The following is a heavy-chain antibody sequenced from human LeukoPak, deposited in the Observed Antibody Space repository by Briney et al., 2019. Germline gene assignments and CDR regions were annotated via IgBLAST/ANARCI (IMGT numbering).Heavy chain of an antibody. CDR3: ARDLAYSGGNSEVGDY. Sequence: SGGSLRLSCAASGFTFSSYSMNWVRQAPGKGLEWVSSISSSSSYIYYADSVKGRFTISRDNAKNSLYLQMNSLRAEDTAVYYCARDLAYSGGNSEVGDYWGQGTLVTVSS. CDR1: GFTFSSYS. V-gene: IGHV3-21*04. J-gene: IGHJ4*02. CDR2: ISSSSSYI. D-gene: IGHD4-23*01.